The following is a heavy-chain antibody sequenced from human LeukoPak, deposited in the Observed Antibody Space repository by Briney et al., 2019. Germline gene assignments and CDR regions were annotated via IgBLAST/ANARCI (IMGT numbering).Heavy chain of an antibody. D-gene: IGHD4-23*01. CDR2: INPSGGST. CDR3: ARAISDDYGGNPYWYFDL. J-gene: IGHJ2*01. CDR1: GYTFTSYY. Sequence: ASVKVSCKASGYTFTSYYMHWVRQAPGQGLEWMGIINPSGGSTSYAQKFQGRVTMTRDTSTSTVYMELSSLRSEDTAVYYCARAISDDYGGNPYWYFDLWGRGTLVTVSS. V-gene: IGHV1-46*01.